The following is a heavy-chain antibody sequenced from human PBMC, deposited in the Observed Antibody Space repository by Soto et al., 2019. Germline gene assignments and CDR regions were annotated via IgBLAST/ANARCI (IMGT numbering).Heavy chain of an antibody. CDR1: GDSVSSNRAA. Sequence: PSQTLSLTCVISGDSVSSNRAAWNWIRQSPSRGLEWLGRTYYRSKWFNDYAVSVKSRITINPDTSKNQLSLQLNSVTPEDTAVYYCARDPPDFHSAFDCWGQGTLVTVSS. CDR3: ARDPPDFHSAFDC. CDR2: TYYRSKWFN. J-gene: IGHJ4*02. D-gene: IGHD4-4*01. V-gene: IGHV6-1*01.